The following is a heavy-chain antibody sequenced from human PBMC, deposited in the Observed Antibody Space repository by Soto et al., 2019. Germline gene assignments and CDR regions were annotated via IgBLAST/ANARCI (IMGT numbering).Heavy chain of an antibody. D-gene: IGHD2-2*01. CDR2: ISAYNGNT. V-gene: IGHV1-18*01. J-gene: IGHJ5*02. CDR3: AREVLFQEYHLLPDYYTCSAP. CDR1: GYTFTSYG. Sequence: ASVKVSCKASGYTFTSYGISWVRQAPGQGLEWMGWISAYNGNTNYAQKLQGRVTMTTDTSTSTAYLDLRSLSSDDTAVYYFAREVLFQEYHLLPDYYTCSAPWAQRSLVPVS.